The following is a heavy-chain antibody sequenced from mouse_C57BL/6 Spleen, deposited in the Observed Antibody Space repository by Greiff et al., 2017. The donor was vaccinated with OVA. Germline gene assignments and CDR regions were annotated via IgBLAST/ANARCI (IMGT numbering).Heavy chain of an antibody. J-gene: IGHJ3*01. CDR2: IDPENGDT. CDR1: GFHIKDDY. D-gene: IGHD1-1*01. V-gene: IGHV14-4*01. Sequence: EVKLQESWAELVRPGASVKLSCTASGFHIKDDYMHWVKQRPEPGLEWIGWIDPENGDTEYASKFQGKATITADTSSNTAYLQLSSLTSEDTAVYYCTTGYYGAYWGQGTLVTVSA. CDR3: TTGYYGAY.